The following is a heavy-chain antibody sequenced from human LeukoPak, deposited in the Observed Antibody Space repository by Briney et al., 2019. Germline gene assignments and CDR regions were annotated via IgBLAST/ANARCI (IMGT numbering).Heavy chain of an antibody. V-gene: IGHV3-23*01. Sequence: PGGSVTVPCAASGFTFCIYAMSWVRRAPGEGLEWVSAISGWGRSTYYADSGKGRITISRDNSKNTLYLQMNTLRAEDTAVYYSAKEVYWGQG. CDR3: AKEVY. J-gene: IGHJ4*02. CDR1: GFTFCIYA. CDR2: ISGWGRST.